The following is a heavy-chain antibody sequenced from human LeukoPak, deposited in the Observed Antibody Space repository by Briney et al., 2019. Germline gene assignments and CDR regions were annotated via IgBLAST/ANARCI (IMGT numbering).Heavy chain of an antibody. CDR1: GFTFSSYA. J-gene: IGHJ6*04. D-gene: IGHD3-10*02. V-gene: IGHV3-48*04. CDR3: AELGITMIGGV. Sequence: GGSLRLSCAASGFTFSSYAMSWVRQAPGKGLEWVSYIIRSSSTIYYADSVKGRFTISRDNAKNSLYLQMNSLRAEDTAVYYCAELGITMIGGVWGKGTTVTISS. CDR2: IIRSSSTI.